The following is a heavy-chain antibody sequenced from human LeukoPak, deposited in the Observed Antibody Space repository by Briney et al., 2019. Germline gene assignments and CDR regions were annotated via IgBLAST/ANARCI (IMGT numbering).Heavy chain of an antibody. Sequence: ASVKVSCKASGYTFTGYYMHWVRQAPGQGLEWMGWINPNSGGTNYAQKFQGRVTMTRDTSISTAYMELSRLRSDDTAVYYCARDLTPRITMVRGVSDYWGQGTLVTVSS. CDR1: GYTFTGYY. D-gene: IGHD3-10*01. CDR2: INPNSGGT. CDR3: ARDLTPRITMVRGVSDY. V-gene: IGHV1-2*02. J-gene: IGHJ4*02.